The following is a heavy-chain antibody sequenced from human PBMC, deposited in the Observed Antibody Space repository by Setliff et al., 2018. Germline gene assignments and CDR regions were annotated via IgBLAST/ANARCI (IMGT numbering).Heavy chain of an antibody. CDR3: ARMAVRVASRPSRPLDYYYYMDF. J-gene: IGHJ6*03. Sequence: SETLSLTCTVSGAPISSSNYYWGWIRQPPGKGLEWIGSINYRGNTHDNPSLRSRVTMSVDTSKSHFSLRLSSLTAADTAVYYCARMAVRVASRPSRPLDYYYYMDFWGKGATVTVSS. CDR2: INYRGNT. D-gene: IGHD6-6*01. V-gene: IGHV4-39*02. CDR1: GAPISSSNYY.